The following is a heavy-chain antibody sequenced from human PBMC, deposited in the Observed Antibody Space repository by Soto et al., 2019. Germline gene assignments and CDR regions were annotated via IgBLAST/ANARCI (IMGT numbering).Heavy chain of an antibody. CDR3: TRESGGATHFDYFDY. J-gene: IGHJ4*02. CDR2: ISVYNGNT. V-gene: IGHV1-18*01. D-gene: IGHD3-10*01. Sequence: QVQMVQSGAEVKEPGASVKVSCKASGYSFSSHGLSWVRQAPGQGLEWVGWISVYNGNTKYAQKFQDRVTLTRDTSTITAHMELRSLRSDDTAVYFCTRESGGATHFDYFDYWGQGTLVTVSS. CDR1: GYSFSSHG.